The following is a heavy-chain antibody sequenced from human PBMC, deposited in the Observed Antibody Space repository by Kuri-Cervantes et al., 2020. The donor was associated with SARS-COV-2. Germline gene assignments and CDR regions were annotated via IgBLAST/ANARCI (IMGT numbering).Heavy chain of an antibody. V-gene: IGHV4-4*07. Sequence: SETLSLTCTVSGGSISRYYWSWIRQPAGKGLEWIGRIYTSGSTNYNPSLKSRVTMSVDTSKYQFSLKLSSVTAADTAVYYCARDKLQFDAFDIWGQGTTVTVSS. CDR1: GGSISRYY. J-gene: IGHJ3*02. CDR2: IYTSGST. CDR3: ARDKLQFDAFDI. D-gene: IGHD5-24*01.